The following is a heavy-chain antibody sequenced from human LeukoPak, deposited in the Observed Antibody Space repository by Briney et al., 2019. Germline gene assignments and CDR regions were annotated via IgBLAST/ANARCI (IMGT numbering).Heavy chain of an antibody. D-gene: IGHD3-22*01. CDR2: IWYDGSNK. CDR3: ARDGSYYDSSGYYSI. CDR1: GFTFSSYA. Sequence: PGGSLRLSCAASGFTFSSYAMSWVRQAPGKGLEWVAVIWYDGSNKYYADSVKGRFTISRDNSKNTLYLQMNSLRAEDTAVYYCARDGSYYDSSGYYSIWGQGTMVTVSS. V-gene: IGHV3-33*08. J-gene: IGHJ3*02.